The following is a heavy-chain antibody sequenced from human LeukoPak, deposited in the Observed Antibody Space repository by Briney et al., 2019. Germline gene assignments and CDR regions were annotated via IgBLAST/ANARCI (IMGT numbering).Heavy chain of an antibody. Sequence: GGSLRLSCAASGFTFSSYWMNWVRQPTGEGLEWVSIIHRAGDTYYPGSVKGRFIISRDSAKNSLYLQMNSLRAEDSAVYYCAREMSGSNDALDIWGQGTMVTVSS. J-gene: IGHJ3*02. V-gene: IGHV3-13*01. CDR2: IHRAGDT. D-gene: IGHD3-10*01. CDR3: AREMSGSNDALDI. CDR1: GFTFSSYW.